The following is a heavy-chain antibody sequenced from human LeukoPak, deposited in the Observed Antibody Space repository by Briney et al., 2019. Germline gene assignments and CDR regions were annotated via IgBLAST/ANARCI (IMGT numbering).Heavy chain of an antibody. J-gene: IGHJ4*02. CDR1: GFTFSSYG. Sequence: GGSLRLSCAASGFTFSSYGMHWVRQAPGKGPEWVAVIWYDGSNKYYADSVKGRFTISRDNSKNTLYLQMNSLRAEDTAVYYCARDKSGIAAMDYWGQGTLVTVSS. V-gene: IGHV3-33*01. CDR3: ARDKSGIAAMDY. D-gene: IGHD6-6*01. CDR2: IWYDGSNK.